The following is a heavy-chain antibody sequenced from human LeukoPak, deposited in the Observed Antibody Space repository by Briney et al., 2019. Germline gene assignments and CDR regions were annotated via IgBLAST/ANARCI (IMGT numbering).Heavy chain of an antibody. D-gene: IGHD6-19*01. CDR3: ARVGYRSGWYFDY. V-gene: IGHV3-21*01. Sequence: PGGSLRLSCAASGFTFSTYRMNWVRQAPGKGLEWVSSISSTVRDIYYADSVKGRCTISRDNAQKTLYLQMSSLRAEDRAVYYCARVGYRSGWYFDYWGQGTLVTVSS. CDR2: ISSTVRDI. CDR1: GFTFSTYR. J-gene: IGHJ4*02.